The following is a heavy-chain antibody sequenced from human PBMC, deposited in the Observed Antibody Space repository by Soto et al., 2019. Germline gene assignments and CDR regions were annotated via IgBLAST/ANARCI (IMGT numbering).Heavy chain of an antibody. Sequence: EVQRVESGGGLVQPGGSLRLSCAASGFTFSSYEMNWVRQAPGKGLEWVSYISSSGSTIYYADSVKGRFTISRDNAKNSLYLQMNSLRAEDTAVYYCARDSRLLWFGELLDYWGQGTLVTVSS. CDR2: ISSSGSTI. D-gene: IGHD3-10*01. V-gene: IGHV3-48*03. CDR3: ARDSRLLWFGELLDY. J-gene: IGHJ4*02. CDR1: GFTFSSYE.